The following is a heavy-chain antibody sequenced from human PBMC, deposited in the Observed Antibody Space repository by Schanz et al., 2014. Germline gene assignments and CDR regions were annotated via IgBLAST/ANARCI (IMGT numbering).Heavy chain of an antibody. CDR1: GFTVNTNY. V-gene: IGHV3-66*03. Sequence: EVQLLESGGGLVQPGGSLRLSCAVSGFTVNTNYMSWVRQAPGKGLEWISSMYINSGSTQYADSVKGRFIISRDSSKNTLYLQMNSLRGDDTAVYYCARADYSSSWNGFDIWGQGTMVTVSS. J-gene: IGHJ3*02. CDR3: ARADYSSSWNGFDI. D-gene: IGHD6-13*01. CDR2: MYINSGST.